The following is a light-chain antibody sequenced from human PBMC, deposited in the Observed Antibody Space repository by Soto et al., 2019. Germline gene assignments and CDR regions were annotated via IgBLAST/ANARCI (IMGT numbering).Light chain of an antibody. CDR1: SSDVGGYNY. Sequence: QSVQTQPPSASGSPGQSVTISCTGTSSDVGGYNYVSWYQQHPGKAPKLMIYEVSKRPSGVPDRFSGSKSGNTASLTVSGLQAEDEADYYCSSYAGSNNFWVFGGGTKLTVL. V-gene: IGLV2-8*01. CDR3: SSYAGSNNFWV. CDR2: EVS. J-gene: IGLJ3*02.